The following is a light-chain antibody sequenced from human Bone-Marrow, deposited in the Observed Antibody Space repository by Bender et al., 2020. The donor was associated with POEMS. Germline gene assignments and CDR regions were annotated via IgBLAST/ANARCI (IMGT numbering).Light chain of an antibody. CDR1: SSDVGGFNY. CDR2: DVS. Sequence: QSALTQPASVSGSPGQSITISCTGTSSDVGGFNYVSWYQQHPGKAPKFMIYDVSYRPSGVPNRFSGSKSGNTASLTISGLQAEDEADYYCSSYTIRTTFVFGTGTKITGL. CDR3: SSYTIRTTFV. V-gene: IGLV2-14*03. J-gene: IGLJ1*01.